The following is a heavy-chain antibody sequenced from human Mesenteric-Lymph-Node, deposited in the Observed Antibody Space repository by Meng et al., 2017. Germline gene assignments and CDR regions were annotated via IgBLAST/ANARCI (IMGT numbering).Heavy chain of an antibody. CDR3: AREVGATPPYDAFDI. Sequence: ASVKVSCKASGYTFTSYGLSWVRQAPGQGLEWMGWISAYNGNTNYAQQLQGRVTMTTDTSTNTAYMELRSLRSDDTAVYYWAREVGATPPYDAFDIWGQGTMVTVSS. D-gene: IGHD1-26*01. J-gene: IGHJ3*02. CDR2: ISAYNGNT. V-gene: IGHV1-18*01. CDR1: GYTFTSYG.